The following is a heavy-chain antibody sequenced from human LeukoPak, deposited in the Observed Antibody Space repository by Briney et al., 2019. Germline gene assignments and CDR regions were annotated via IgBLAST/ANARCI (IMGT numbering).Heavy chain of an antibody. V-gene: IGHV1-46*01. CDR1: GYTFTGYY. Sequence: ASVKVSCKASGYTFTGYYIHWVRQTPGQGLEWMGWINPNGGSTSYAQKFQGRVTMTRDTSTSTVYMELSSLRSEDTAVYYCARAMVRGLSNPFDYWGQGTLVTVSS. CDR3: ARAMVRGLSNPFDY. CDR2: INPNGGST. J-gene: IGHJ4*02. D-gene: IGHD3-10*01.